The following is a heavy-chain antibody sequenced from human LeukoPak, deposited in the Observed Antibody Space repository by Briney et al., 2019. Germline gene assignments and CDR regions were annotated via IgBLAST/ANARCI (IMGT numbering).Heavy chain of an antibody. CDR2: MNQDGSAI. Sequence: GWSLRLSCAASGFTFSRHWMSWVRQAPGKGLERVAHMNQDGSAIYSVDSVKGRFTISRDNDKNSLFLQMNGLTVADTAVYYCARTVPGYPDDYFDYWGQGTLVTVSS. J-gene: IGHJ4*02. CDR3: ARTVPGYPDDYFDY. V-gene: IGHV3-7*01. CDR1: GFTFSRHW. D-gene: IGHD6-19*01.